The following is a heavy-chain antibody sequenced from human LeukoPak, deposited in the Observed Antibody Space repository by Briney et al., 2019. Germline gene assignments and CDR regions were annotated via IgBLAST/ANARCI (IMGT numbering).Heavy chain of an antibody. J-gene: IGHJ4*02. CDR2: ITGSGGAT. CDR3: AKGGYGDYEDY. Sequence: PGGSLRLSCAASGFTFSTYAVNWVRQAPGKGLEWVSAITGSGGATYYADSVKGRFTISRDNSKNTLYLQMNSLRAEDTAVYYCAKGGYGDYEDYWGQGTLVTVSS. V-gene: IGHV3-23*01. CDR1: GFTFSTYA. D-gene: IGHD4-17*01.